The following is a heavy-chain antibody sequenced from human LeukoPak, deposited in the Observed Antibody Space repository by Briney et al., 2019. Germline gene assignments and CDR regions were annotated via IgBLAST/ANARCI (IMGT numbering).Heavy chain of an antibody. CDR3: AKLKVFGSGSWDY. CDR2: ISWNSDSI. CDR1: GFTFGDYA. J-gene: IGHJ4*02. V-gene: IGHV3-9*01. Sequence: GGSLRLSCAASGFTFGDYAMHWVRQAPGKGLEWVSGISWNSDSIGYADSVKGRFTISRDNSKNTLYLQMNSLRVEDTATYYCAKLKVFGSGSWDYWGQGSLVTVSS. D-gene: IGHD3-10*01.